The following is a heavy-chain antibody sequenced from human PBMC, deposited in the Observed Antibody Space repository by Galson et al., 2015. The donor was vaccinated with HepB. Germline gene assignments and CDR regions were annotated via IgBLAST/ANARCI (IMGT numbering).Heavy chain of an antibody. CDR3: AKEQRVRGVIGYYGMDV. Sequence: SLRLSCAASGFTFSSYGMHWVRQAPGKGLEWVAFIRYDGSNKYYADSVKGRFTISRDNSKNTLYLQMNSLRAEDTAVYYCAKEQRVRGVIGYYGMDVWGQGTTVTVSS. D-gene: IGHD3-10*01. J-gene: IGHJ6*02. CDR1: GFTFSSYG. V-gene: IGHV3-30*02. CDR2: IRYDGSNK.